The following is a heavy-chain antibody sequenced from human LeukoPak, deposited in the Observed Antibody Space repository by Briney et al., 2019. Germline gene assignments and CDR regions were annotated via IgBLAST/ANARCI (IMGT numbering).Heavy chain of an antibody. D-gene: IGHD2-2*01. V-gene: IGHV1-2*02. CDR2: INPNSGGT. CDR3: ARDPRYCSSTSCRPWNWFDP. CDR1: GYTFTGYY. J-gene: IGHJ5*02. Sequence: ASVKVSCKASGYTFTGYYMHWVRQAPGQGGEGMGWINPNSGGTNYAQKFQGRVTINRDTDNSTAYIEESRLRSDDTAVYYCARDPRYCSSTSCRPWNWFDPWGQGTLVTVSS.